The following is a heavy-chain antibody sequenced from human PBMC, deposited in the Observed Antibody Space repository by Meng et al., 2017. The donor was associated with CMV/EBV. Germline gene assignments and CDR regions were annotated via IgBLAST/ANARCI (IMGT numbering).Heavy chain of an antibody. D-gene: IGHD2-2*01. V-gene: IGHV3-11*01. CDR1: GFTFSDYY. J-gene: IGHJ3*02. Sequence: GGSLRLSCAASGFTFSDYYMSWIRQAPGKGLEWVSYISSSGSTIYYADSVKGRFTISRNNAKNSLYLQMNSLRAEDTAVYYCARTPKYQRAFDIWGQGTMVTVSS. CDR2: ISSSGSTI. CDR3: ARTPKYQRAFDI.